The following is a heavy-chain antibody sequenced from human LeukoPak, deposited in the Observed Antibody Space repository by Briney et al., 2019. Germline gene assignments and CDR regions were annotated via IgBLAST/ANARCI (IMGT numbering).Heavy chain of an antibody. CDR1: GGSISSYY. Sequence: SETLSLTCTVSGGSISSYYWSWIRQPPGKGLEWIGEINHSGSTNYNPSLKSRVTISVDTSKNQFSLKLSSVTAADTAVYYCARSPYYYDSSGYYSRLVPRYYFDYWGQGTLVTVSS. J-gene: IGHJ4*02. CDR2: INHSGST. CDR3: ARSPYYYDSSGYYSRLVPRYYFDY. D-gene: IGHD3-22*01. V-gene: IGHV4-34*01.